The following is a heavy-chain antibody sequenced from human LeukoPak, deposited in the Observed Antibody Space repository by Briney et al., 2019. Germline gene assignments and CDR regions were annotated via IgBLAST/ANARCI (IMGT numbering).Heavy chain of an antibody. D-gene: IGHD1-7*01. J-gene: IGHJ5*02. CDR2: ISGSGGST. V-gene: IGHV3-23*01. CDR3: AKDEGLTGTTQFDP. Sequence: PGGSLRLSCVASGFTFSSYAMSWVRQAPGKGLEWVSGISGSGGSTYYADSVKGRFTISRDNSKNTLYLQMHSLRAEDTAVYYCAKDEGLTGTTQFDPWGQGPLVTVSS. CDR1: GFTFSSYA.